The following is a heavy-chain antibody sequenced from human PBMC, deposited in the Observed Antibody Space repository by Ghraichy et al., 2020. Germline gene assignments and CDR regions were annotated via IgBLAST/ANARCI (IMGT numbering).Heavy chain of an antibody. CDR3: ARVGPGTVVRGSYFPYFDY. Sequence: SCAASGFTFSSYWMHWVRQAPGKGLVWVSRINSDGSSTSYADSVKGRFTISRDNAKNTLYLQMNSLRAEDTAVYYCARVGPGTVVRGSYFPYFDYWGQGTLVTVSS. J-gene: IGHJ4*02. V-gene: IGHV3-74*01. CDR2: INSDGSST. D-gene: IGHD3-16*01. CDR1: GFTFSSYW.